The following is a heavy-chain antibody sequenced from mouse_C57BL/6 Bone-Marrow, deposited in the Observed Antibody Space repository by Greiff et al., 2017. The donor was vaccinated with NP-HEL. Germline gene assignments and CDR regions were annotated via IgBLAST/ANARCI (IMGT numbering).Heavy chain of an antibody. J-gene: IGHJ4*01. V-gene: IGHV5-15*01. CDR3: ARHGNYYGSSYDAMDY. CDR2: ISNLAYSI. D-gene: IGHD1-1*01. CDR1: GFTFSDYG. Sequence: EVMLVESGGGLVQPGGSLKLSCAASGFTFSDYGMAWVRQAPRKGPEWVAFISNLAYSIYYADTVTGRFTISRENAKNTLYLEMSSLRSEDTAMYYCARHGNYYGSSYDAMDYWGQGTSVTVSS.